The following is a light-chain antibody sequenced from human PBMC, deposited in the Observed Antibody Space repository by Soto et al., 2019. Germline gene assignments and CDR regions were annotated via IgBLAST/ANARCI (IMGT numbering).Light chain of an antibody. CDR1: QSISTW. Sequence: DIQMTQSPSTLSAYVGDRVTFTCRASQSISTWLAWYQQKPGKAPKLLIYDASSLQSDVPSRFSGSGSGTEFTLTISALQTDDFASCYCQQYMNYATFGQGTKVEIK. CDR3: QQYMNYAT. J-gene: IGKJ1*01. V-gene: IGKV1-5*01. CDR2: DAS.